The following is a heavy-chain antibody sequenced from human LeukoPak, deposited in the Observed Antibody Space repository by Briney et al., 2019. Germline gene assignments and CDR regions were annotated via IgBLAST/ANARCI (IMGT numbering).Heavy chain of an antibody. CDR1: GDTVSSNSAA. Sequence: SQTLSLTCAISGDTVSSNSAAWNWIRQSPSRGLEWLGRTYYRSKWYTDYAISVKSRITINPDTSKNQFSLQLNSVTPDDTVVYYCARKYSSTWYDALDIWGQGTMVTVSS. CDR2: TYYRSKWYT. D-gene: IGHD2/OR15-2a*01. V-gene: IGHV6-1*01. J-gene: IGHJ3*02. CDR3: ARKYSSTWYDALDI.